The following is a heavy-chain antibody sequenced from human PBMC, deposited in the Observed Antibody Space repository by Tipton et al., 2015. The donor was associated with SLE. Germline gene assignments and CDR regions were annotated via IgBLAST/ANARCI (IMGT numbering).Heavy chain of an antibody. J-gene: IGHJ6*02. CDR1: GSTVSSDY. CDR3: ARDPGIANGMGD. D-gene: IGHD1-1*01. Sequence: SLRLSCAASGSTVSSDYMSWVRQAPGKGLEWVSVIYGGGITYYADSVKGRFTISRDNSKNTLYLQMNSLRNEDTAVYYCARDPGIANGMGDWGRGTTLTVSS. V-gene: IGHV3-53*05. CDR2: IYGGGIT.